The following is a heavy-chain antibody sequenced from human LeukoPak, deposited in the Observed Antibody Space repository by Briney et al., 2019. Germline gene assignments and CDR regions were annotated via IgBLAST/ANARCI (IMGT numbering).Heavy chain of an antibody. V-gene: IGHV3-23*01. Sequence: GGSLRLSCAASGFTFSSYAMSWVRQAPGKGLEWVSGVRESGGSTYYADSVKGRFTVSRDNSKNILYLQMNSLRAEDTAVHYCAKSLPLDYGDYARPSDYWGRGTLVTVSS. CDR3: AKSLPLDYGDYARPSDY. CDR2: VRESGGST. J-gene: IGHJ4*02. D-gene: IGHD4-17*01. CDR1: GFTFSSYA.